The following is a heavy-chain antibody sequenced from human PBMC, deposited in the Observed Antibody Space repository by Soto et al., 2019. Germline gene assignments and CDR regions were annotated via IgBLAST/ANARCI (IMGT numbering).Heavy chain of an antibody. CDR3: AKDKWRELELRGAMDV. D-gene: IGHD1-7*01. CDR2: ISSSSSYI. J-gene: IGHJ6*02. Sequence: PGGSLRLSCATSVVTSNPIHWVRQAPGKGLEWVSSISSSSSYIYYADSVKGRFTISRDNSKNTLYLQVNSLRGEDTAVYHCAKDKWRELELRGAMDVWGQATTVNVSS. V-gene: IGHV3-21*01. CDR1: VVTSNP.